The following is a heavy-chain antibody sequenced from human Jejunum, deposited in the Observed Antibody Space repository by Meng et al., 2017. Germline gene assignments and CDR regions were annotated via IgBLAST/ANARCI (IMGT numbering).Heavy chain of an antibody. Sequence: QVQLVESGGGVVRPGRSLRFSCAASGFTFNHYAMHWVRQAPGEGLEWVALISYDGRNQYYADSVKGRFTISRDDSTSTLYLQMNSLRTEDTALYYCAREITGFYVACWGQGTLVTVSS. J-gene: IGHJ4*02. CDR2: ISYDGRNQ. CDR1: GFTFNHYA. CDR3: AREITGFYVAC. V-gene: IGHV3-30-3*01.